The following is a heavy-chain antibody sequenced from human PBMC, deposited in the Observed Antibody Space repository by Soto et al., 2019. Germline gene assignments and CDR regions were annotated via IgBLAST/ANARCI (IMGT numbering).Heavy chain of an antibody. Sequence: PGWSLRLSCASSGFTFISYGMHWVLQAPGKGLEWVAVISYDGSNKYYADSVKGRFTISRDNSKNTLYLQMNSLRAEDTAVYYCAKDRAVAGRLTSYYYYYGMEVWRQGTTVTVSS. J-gene: IGHJ6*02. CDR3: AKDRAVAGRLTSYYYYYGMEV. V-gene: IGHV3-30*18. CDR1: GFTFISYG. CDR2: ISYDGSNK. D-gene: IGHD6-19*01.